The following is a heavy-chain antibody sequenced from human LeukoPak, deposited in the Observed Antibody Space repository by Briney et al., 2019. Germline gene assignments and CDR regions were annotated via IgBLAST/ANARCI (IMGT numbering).Heavy chain of an antibody. CDR1: GFTFNNYA. V-gene: IGHV3-30*04. D-gene: IGHD1-26*01. CDR2: IAFDGINN. CDR3: ARATGGSYYDADYYYGLDA. J-gene: IGHJ6*02. Sequence: PGRSLRLSCAASGFTFNNYAMHWVRQAPGKGLEWVAIIAFDGINNYYTGSVKGRFTISRDNSKSTLYLQMNSLRPEDSAGYYCARATGGSYYDADYYYGLDAWGQGTTVTVS.